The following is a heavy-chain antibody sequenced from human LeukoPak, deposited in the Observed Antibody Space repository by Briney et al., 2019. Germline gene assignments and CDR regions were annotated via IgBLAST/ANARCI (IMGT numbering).Heavy chain of an antibody. J-gene: IGHJ5*02. CDR2: IYSGGST. D-gene: IGHD4-11*01. CDR1: GFTVSSNY. CDR3: ARDGPMTTVTTSWFDP. Sequence: GGSLRLSCAASGFTVSSNYMSWVHQAPGKGLEWVSVIYSGGSTYYADSVKGRFTISRDNSKNTLYLQMNSLRAEDTAVYCCARDGPMTTVTTSWFDPWGQGTLVTVS. V-gene: IGHV3-66*02.